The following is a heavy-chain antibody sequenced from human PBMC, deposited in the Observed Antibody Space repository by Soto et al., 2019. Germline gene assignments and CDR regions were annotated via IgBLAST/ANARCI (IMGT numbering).Heavy chain of an antibody. J-gene: IGHJ6*03. CDR3: ARVYYDFWSGYYQYYYYMDV. V-gene: IGHV4-4*02. Sequence: PSETLSLTCAVSSGSISSSNWWSWVRQPPGKGLEWIGEIYHSGSTNYNPSLKSRVTISVDKSKNQFSLKLSSVTAADTAVYYCARVYYDFWSGYYQYYYYMDVWGKGTTVTVS. CDR1: SGSISSSNW. D-gene: IGHD3-3*01. CDR2: IYHSGST.